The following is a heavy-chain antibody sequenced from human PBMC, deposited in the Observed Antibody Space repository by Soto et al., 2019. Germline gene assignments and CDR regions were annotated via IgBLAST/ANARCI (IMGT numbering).Heavy chain of an antibody. CDR1: GGSVSSGDYH. CDR3: PRLGPPQWTGQSHPPNWIAV. Sequence: QVQLQESGPGLVKPLETLSLTCTVSGGSVSSGDYHWNWIRQPPGKGLEWIGYIHHSGNTNYNPALATRFVMSVATSKNQFPLRFTLMTAADTAVYYCPRLGPPQWTGQSHPPNWIAVWGQGTLVTVSS. CDR2: IHHSGNT. J-gene: IGHJ5*02. V-gene: IGHV4-61*08. D-gene: IGHD2-8*01.